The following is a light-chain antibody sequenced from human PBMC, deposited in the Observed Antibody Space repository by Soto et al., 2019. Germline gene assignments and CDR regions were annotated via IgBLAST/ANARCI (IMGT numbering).Light chain of an antibody. CDR3: CSYAGSYTFAKNV. CDR1: SSDVAIYNY. V-gene: IGLV2-11*01. Sequence: QSALTQPRSVSGSPVQSVTISCTGTSSDVAIYNYISWYQQHPGEAPKLMIHDVSERPSGVPDRFSGSKSGNTASLTISGLQAEDEADYYCCSYAGSYTFAKNVFGTGTKVTVL. J-gene: IGLJ1*01. CDR2: DVS.